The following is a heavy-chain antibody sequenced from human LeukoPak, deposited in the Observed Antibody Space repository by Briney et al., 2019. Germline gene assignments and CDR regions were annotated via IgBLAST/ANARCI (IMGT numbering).Heavy chain of an antibody. V-gene: IGHV4-4*07. Sequence: SETLSLTCTVSGGSISSYYRSRIRQPAGKGLEWIGRIYSSGSTNYNPSLKGRVTMSADTSKNQFSLKLSSVTAADTAVYYCAREKARYCSGGSCYGTWAFDIWGQATMVTVSS. CDR2: IYSSGST. CDR1: GGSISSYY. CDR3: AREKARYCSGGSCYGTWAFDI. J-gene: IGHJ3*02. D-gene: IGHD2-15*01.